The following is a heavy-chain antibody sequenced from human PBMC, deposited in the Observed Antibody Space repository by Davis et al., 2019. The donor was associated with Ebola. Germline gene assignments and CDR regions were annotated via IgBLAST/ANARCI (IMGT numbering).Heavy chain of an antibody. J-gene: IGHJ6*02. V-gene: IGHV3-48*02. CDR3: ARDSIVLVVYAIGTYGMDV. CDR2: ISSSSSTI. CDR1: GFTFSSYS. Sequence: GGSLRLSCAASGFTFSSYSMNWVRQAPGKGLEWVSYISSSSSTIYYADSVKGRFTISRDNAKNSLYLQMNSLRDEDTAVYYCARDSIVLVVYAIGTYGMDVWGQGTTVTVSS. D-gene: IGHD2-8*02.